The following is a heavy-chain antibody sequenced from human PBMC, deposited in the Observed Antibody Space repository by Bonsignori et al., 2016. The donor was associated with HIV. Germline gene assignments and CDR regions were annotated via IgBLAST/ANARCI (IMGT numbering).Heavy chain of an antibody. D-gene: IGHD2-15*01. CDR3: AREARGYCSGGSCYSYYYYYMDV. V-gene: IGHV3-11*01. Sequence: WIRQPPGKGLEWVSYISSSGSTIYYADSVKGRFTISRDNAKNSLYLQMNSLRAEDTAVYYCAREARGYCSGGSCYSYYYYYMDVWGKGTTVTVSS. J-gene: IGHJ6*03. CDR2: ISSSGSTI.